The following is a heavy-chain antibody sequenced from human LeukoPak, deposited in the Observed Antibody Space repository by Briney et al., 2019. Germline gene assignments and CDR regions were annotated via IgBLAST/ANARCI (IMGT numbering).Heavy chain of an antibody. CDR1: GDSVSSNSAA. J-gene: IGHJ4*02. D-gene: IGHD3-16*01. CDR2: TYYRSKWYH. V-gene: IGHV6-1*01. Sequence: SQTLSLTCAISGDSVSSNSAAWNWIRQSPSRGLEWLGRTYYRSKWYHDYAVSVKSRITINPDTSKNQVSLQLNSVTPEDTAVYYCTTEGFHGWFLGLGAADYWGQGTLVTVSS. CDR3: TTEGFHGWFLGLGAADY.